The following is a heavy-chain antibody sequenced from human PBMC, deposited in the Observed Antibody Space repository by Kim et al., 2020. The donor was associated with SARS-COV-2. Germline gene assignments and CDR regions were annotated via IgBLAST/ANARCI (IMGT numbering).Heavy chain of an antibody. CDR3: AKDQTVLTPYFDY. CDR1: GFTFSSYA. Sequence: GGSLRLSCAASGFTFSSYAMSWVRQAPGKGLEWVSAISGAAGSTYYADSVKGRFTISRDNSKNTLYLQMNSLRAEDTAVYYCAKDQTVLTPYFDYWGQGTLVTVSS. J-gene: IGHJ4*02. D-gene: IGHD4-17*01. CDR2: ISGAAGST. V-gene: IGHV3-23*01.